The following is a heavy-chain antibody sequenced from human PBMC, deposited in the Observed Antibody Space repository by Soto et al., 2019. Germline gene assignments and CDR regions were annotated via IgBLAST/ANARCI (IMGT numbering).Heavy chain of an antibody. Sequence: GESLKISCKCSGYSFTSYWIGWVRQMPGKGLEWMGIIYPGDSDTRYSPSFQGQVTISADKSISTAYLQWSSLKASDTAMYYCARRGGYCSGGSCYSRTTYNWFDPWGQGTLVTVSS. CDR2: IYPGDSDT. V-gene: IGHV5-51*01. CDR1: GYSFTSYW. J-gene: IGHJ5*02. D-gene: IGHD2-15*01. CDR3: ARRGGYCSGGSCYSRTTYNWFDP.